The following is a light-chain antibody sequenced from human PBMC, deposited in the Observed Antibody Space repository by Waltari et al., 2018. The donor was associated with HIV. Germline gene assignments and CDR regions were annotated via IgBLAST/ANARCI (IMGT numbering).Light chain of an antibody. J-gene: IGLJ3*02. CDR3: SAWDSSLNVWV. Sequence: QAGLTQPPSVSKGLRQTATLTCTGNSNNVGFQGAAWLQQHQGHLPKLLSYRNNYRPSGISERFSASRSGNTASLTISGLQPEDEADYYCSAWDSSLNVWVFGGGTKLTVL. V-gene: IGLV10-54*01. CDR2: RNN. CDR1: SNNVGFQG.